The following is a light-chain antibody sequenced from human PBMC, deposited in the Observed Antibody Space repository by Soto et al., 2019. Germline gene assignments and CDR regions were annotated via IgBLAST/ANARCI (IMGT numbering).Light chain of an antibody. CDR1: QSVSSIY. J-gene: IGKJ1*01. CDR2: GAS. CDR3: QQYGSSRWT. Sequence: EIVLTQSPGTLSLSPGERATLSCRASQSVSSIYLAWYQQKPGQAPRLLIYGASSRATGIPDRVSGSGSGTDFTLTISILEPEDVAVYYCQQYGSSRWTFGQGTKVEI. V-gene: IGKV3-20*01.